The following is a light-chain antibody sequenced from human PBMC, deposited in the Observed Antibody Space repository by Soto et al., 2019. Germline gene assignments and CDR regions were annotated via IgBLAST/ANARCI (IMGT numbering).Light chain of an antibody. CDR3: QQSYSTPWT. Sequence: DIQMTQSPSSLSASVGDRVTITCRASQSFSSYLNWYQQKPGKAPKLLIYAASSLQSGVPSRFSGSGSGTEFTLTISSLQPEDFATYYCQQSYSTPWTFGQGTQVEIK. CDR2: AAS. CDR1: QSFSSY. V-gene: IGKV1-39*01. J-gene: IGKJ1*01.